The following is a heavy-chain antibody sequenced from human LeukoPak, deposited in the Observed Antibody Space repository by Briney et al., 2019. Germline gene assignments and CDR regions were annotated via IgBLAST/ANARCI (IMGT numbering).Heavy chain of an antibody. J-gene: IGHJ4*02. V-gene: IGHV3-48*03. CDR1: GSTFSSYE. CDR3: ARERGGSYISTEDFDF. D-gene: IGHD3-16*01. Sequence: GGSLKLSCAASGSTFSSYEMNWVRQAPGKGLEWVSYISSSGSNIYYADSVKGRFTISRDNAKNSLYLQMNSLRAEDTAVYYCARERGGSYISTEDFDFWGQGTLVTVSS. CDR2: ISSSGSNI.